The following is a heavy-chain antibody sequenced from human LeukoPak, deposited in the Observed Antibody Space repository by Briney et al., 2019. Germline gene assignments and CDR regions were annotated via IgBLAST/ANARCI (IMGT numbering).Heavy chain of an antibody. Sequence: SVKVSCKASGGTFSSYAISWVRQAPGQGLEWMGGIIPIFGTANYAQKFQGRVTITTDESTSTAYMELSSLRSEDTAVYYCARGGPEIRYFDWLLYPPTSKFDPWGQGTLVTVFS. CDR1: GGTFSSYA. CDR2: IIPIFGTA. J-gene: IGHJ5*02. D-gene: IGHD3-9*01. CDR3: ARGGPEIRYFDWLLYPPTSKFDP. V-gene: IGHV1-69*05.